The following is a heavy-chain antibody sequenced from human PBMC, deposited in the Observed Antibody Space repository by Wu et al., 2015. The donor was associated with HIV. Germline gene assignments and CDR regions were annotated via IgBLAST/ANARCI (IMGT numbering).Heavy chain of an antibody. V-gene: IGHV1-69*04. D-gene: IGHD5-12*01. Sequence: QVQLVQSGAEVKKPGSSVKVSCKASGWTFSNYAISWVRQAPGQGLEWMGRILPILGVASYPPKFQGRVTFTADEATSTVYMELRSLTSDDTAIYYCVGPYTGYAYDTFDVWGQGTLVTVSS. J-gene: IGHJ3*01. CDR3: VGPYTGYAYDTFDV. CDR1: GWTFSNYA. CDR2: ILPILGVA.